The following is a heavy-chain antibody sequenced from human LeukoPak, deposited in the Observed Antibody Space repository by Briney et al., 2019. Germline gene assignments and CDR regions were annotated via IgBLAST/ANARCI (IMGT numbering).Heavy chain of an antibody. CDR1: GFTFSNYA. CDR2: IRASGGST. V-gene: IGHV3-23*01. CDR3: AKYSSSWDEDY. Sequence: PGGSLRLSCAASGFTFSNYAMTWVRQAPGKGLEWVSSIRASGGSTYYADSVKGRFTISRDNSKNTLYLQMNSLRAEDTAVYYCAKYSSSWDEDYWGQGTLVTVSP. D-gene: IGHD6-13*01. J-gene: IGHJ4*02.